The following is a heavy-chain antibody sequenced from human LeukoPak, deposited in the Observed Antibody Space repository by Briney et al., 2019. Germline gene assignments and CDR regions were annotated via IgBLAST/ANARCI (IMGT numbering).Heavy chain of an antibody. CDR2: ISYDGNNK. V-gene: IGHV3-30-3*01. D-gene: IGHD6-6*01. J-gene: IGHJ4*02. Sequence: QPGGSLRLSCAASGFTFSSYAMHWVRQAPGKGLEWVAVISYDGNNKYYADSVKGRFTISRDNSKNTLYLQMNSLRAEDTAVYYCARDAKQYSSSSSDYWGQGTLVTVSS. CDR1: GFTFSSYA. CDR3: ARDAKQYSSSSSDY.